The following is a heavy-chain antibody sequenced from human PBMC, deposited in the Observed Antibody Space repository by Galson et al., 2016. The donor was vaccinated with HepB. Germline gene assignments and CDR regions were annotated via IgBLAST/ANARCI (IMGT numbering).Heavy chain of an antibody. Sequence: SVKVSCKASGYTFSNHGVNWVRQAPGQRLEWMGWVNPGNGDTRYPQNFQGRATITSDTSATTVYMELNRLTSEDTAVYYCVRDPVRGWAPFDYWGQGTLVTVSS. CDR2: VNPGNGDT. CDR3: VRDPVRGWAPFDY. D-gene: IGHD6-19*01. V-gene: IGHV1-3*01. J-gene: IGHJ4*02. CDR1: GYTFSNHG.